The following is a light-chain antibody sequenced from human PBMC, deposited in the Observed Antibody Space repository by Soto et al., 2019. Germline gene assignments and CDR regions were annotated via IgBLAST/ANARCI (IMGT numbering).Light chain of an antibody. J-gene: IGKJ5*01. CDR3: QQYNNWPPIT. V-gene: IGKV3-15*01. Sequence: EIVLTQSPVTPSLSPGERATLSCRASQSVSSSYLAWYQQKPGQAPRLLIYGASTRATGIPARFSGSGSGTEFTLTISSLQSEDFAVYYCQQYNNWPPITFGQGTRLEIK. CDR1: QSVSSSY. CDR2: GAS.